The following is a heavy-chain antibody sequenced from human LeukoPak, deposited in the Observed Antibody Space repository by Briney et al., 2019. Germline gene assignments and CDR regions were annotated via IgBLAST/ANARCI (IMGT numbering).Heavy chain of an antibody. CDR3: AKDSSGVDY. J-gene: IGHJ4*02. D-gene: IGHD6-19*01. Sequence: AGGSLRPSCAASGFTFSNYAMSWVRQAPGKGVEWVSAISGSGGSTYYADSVKGRFTISRDNSKNTLYLQMNSLRAEDTAVYYCAKDSSGVDYWGQGTLVTVSS. CDR1: GFTFSNYA. CDR2: ISGSGGST. V-gene: IGHV3-23*01.